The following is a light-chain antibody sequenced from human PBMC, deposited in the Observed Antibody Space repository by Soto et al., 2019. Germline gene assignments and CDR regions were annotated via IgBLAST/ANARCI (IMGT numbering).Light chain of an antibody. CDR3: QQRSNWPPIT. J-gene: IGKJ5*01. V-gene: IGKV3-11*01. CDR1: QSINSN. Sequence: EIVMTQSPATLSVSPGERATLSCRASQSINSNLAWYQQNPGQAPRLLIYGASNRAAGIPARFSGSGSGTDFTLTINSLEPEDFAVYYCQQRSNWPPITFGQGTRLEIK. CDR2: GAS.